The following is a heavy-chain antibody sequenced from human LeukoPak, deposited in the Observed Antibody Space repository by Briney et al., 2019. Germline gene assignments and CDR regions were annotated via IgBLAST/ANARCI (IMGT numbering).Heavy chain of an antibody. CDR1: GGSFSGYY. CDR2: INHSGST. D-gene: IGHD2-2*01. Sequence: SETLSLTCAVYGGSFSGYYWSWVRQPPGKGLEWIGEINHSGSTNYNPSLKSRVTISVDTSKNQFSLKLSSVTAADTAVYYCARGETSRFDAFDIWGQGTMVTVSS. J-gene: IGHJ3*02. CDR3: ARGETSRFDAFDI. V-gene: IGHV4-34*01.